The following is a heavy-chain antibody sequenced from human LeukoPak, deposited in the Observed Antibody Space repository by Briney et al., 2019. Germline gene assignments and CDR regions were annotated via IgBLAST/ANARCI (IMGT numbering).Heavy chain of an antibody. CDR3: ARGGYCTGGTCPTDAFDI. CDR2: MNPNSGNT. D-gene: IGHD2-15*01. V-gene: IGHV1-8*03. Sequence: GASVKVSCKASGYTFTSYGISWVRQATGQGLEWMGWMNPNSGNTGYAQKFQGRVTITRNTSITTAYMELSSLRSEDTAVYYCARGGYCTGGTCPTDAFDIWGQGTMVTVSS. CDR1: GYTFTSYG. J-gene: IGHJ3*02.